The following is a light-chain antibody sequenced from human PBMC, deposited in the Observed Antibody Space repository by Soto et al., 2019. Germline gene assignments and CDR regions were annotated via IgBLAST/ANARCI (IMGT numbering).Light chain of an antibody. CDR2: EVS. CDR3: SSYSTMGTYD. J-gene: IGLJ1*01. V-gene: IGLV2-14*01. Sequence: QSALTQPASVSGSPGQSITISCTGTSRDVGRYDYVSWYQQHPGKAPKLMVSEVSHRPSGVSNRFSGSKSGNTASLTISGLQAEDEADYYCSSYSTMGTYDFGDGTKVTVL. CDR1: SRDVGRYDY.